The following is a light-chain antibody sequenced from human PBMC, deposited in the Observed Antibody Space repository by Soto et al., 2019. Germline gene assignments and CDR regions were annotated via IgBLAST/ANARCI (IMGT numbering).Light chain of an antibody. V-gene: IGKV3-15*01. CDR1: QSISSN. CDR2: GTS. CDR3: QQYNNWPPWT. J-gene: IGKJ1*01. Sequence: EIVMTQSPATLSASLGERVTLSCRASQSISSNLAWYQQKPGQTPRLLIYGTSTRATGFPARFSGSGSGTEFTLTISSLQSEDFAVYYCQQYNNWPPWTFGQGTKVEIK.